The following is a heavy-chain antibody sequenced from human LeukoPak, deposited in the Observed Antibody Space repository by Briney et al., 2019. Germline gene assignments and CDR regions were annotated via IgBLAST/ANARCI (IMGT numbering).Heavy chain of an antibody. V-gene: IGHV3-49*04. D-gene: IGHD6-13*01. CDR1: GFTFGDYA. CDR2: IRSKAYGGTT. Sequence: PGGSLRLSCTASGFTFGDYAMSWVRQAPGKGLEWVGFIRSKAYGGTTEYAASVKGRFTISRDDSKSIAYLQMNSLKTEDTAVYYCTGDIDSSSWYQQDYWGQGTLVTVSS. CDR3: TGDIDSSSWYQQDY. J-gene: IGHJ4*02.